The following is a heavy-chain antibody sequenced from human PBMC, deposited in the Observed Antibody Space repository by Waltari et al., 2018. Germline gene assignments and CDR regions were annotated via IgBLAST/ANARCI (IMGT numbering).Heavy chain of an antibody. D-gene: IGHD3-3*01. J-gene: IGHJ3*02. CDR3: ARGDGGSGLGASDI. CDR2: IWYDGSNK. CDR1: GFTFTNHG. Sequence: QVQLVESGGGVVQSGRSLRLSCVGSGFTFTNHGMNWVRQAPGKGLGWVAVIWYDGSNKNDVDSVKGRFTISRDNSKNTLYLEMNSLRAEDTAVYFCARGDGGSGLGASDIWGQGTMVTVSS. V-gene: IGHV3-33*01.